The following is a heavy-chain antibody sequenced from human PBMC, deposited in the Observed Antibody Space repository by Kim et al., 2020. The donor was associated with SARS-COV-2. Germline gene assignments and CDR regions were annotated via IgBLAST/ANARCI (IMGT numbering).Heavy chain of an antibody. J-gene: IGHJ4*02. CDR2: IYHSGST. Sequence: SETLSLTCAVSGGSISSGGYSWSWIRQPPGKGLEWIGYIYHSGSTYYNPSLKSRVTISVDRSKSQFSLKLSSVTAADTAVYYCARGFREVTIFGVTAPNFDYWGQGTLVTVSS. CDR1: GGSISSGGYS. CDR3: ARGFREVTIFGVTAPNFDY. D-gene: IGHD3-3*01. V-gene: IGHV4-30-2*01.